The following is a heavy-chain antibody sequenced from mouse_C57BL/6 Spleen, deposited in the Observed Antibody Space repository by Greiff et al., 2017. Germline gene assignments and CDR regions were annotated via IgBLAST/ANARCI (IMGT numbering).Heavy chain of an antibody. Sequence: QVQLQQSGPELVKPGASVKISCKASGYAFSSSWMNWVKQRPGKGLEWIGRIYPGDGDTNYNGKFKGKATLTADTSSSTAYMQLSSLTSEDSAVYFCARRIYYGNYVDYSLDYWGQGTSVTVSS. J-gene: IGHJ4*01. CDR2: IYPGDGDT. V-gene: IGHV1-82*01. D-gene: IGHD2-1*01. CDR3: ARRIYYGNYVDYSLDY. CDR1: GYAFSSSW.